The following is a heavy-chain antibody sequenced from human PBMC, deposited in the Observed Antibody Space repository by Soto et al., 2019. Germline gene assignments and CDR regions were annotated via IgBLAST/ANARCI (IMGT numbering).Heavy chain of an antibody. CDR1: GDSVSSNSAA. CDR3: ARAMITFGGVSYYYYYMDV. V-gene: IGHV6-1*01. D-gene: IGHD3-16*01. J-gene: IGHJ6*03. CDR2: TYYRSKWYN. Sequence: SQTLSLTCAISGDSVSSNSAAWNWIRQSPSRGLEWLGRTYYRSKWYNDYAVSVKSRITINPDTSKNQFSLQLNSVTPEDTAVYYCARAMITFGGVSYYYYYMDVWGKGTTVTVXS.